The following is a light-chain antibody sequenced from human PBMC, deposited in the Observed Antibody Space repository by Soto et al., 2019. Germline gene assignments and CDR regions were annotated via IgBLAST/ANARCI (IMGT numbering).Light chain of an antibody. V-gene: IGKV3-20*01. CDR2: GSS. J-gene: IGKJ3*01. CDR3: HQHGVSPFT. CDR1: PSISTRY. Sequence: EIVLTQSPGTLSLSPGERATLSCRASPSISTRYFAWYQHKPGQAPRLLIYGSSSRATGIPDRFSGGGSGTDFTLTISRLEPEDYAVYYCHQHGVSPFTFGPGTKVDI.